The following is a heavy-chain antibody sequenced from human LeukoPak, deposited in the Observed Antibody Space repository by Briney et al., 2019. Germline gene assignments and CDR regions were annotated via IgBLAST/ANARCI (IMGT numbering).Heavy chain of an antibody. J-gene: IGHJ4*02. CDR3: ARLGSDTAMVDTYYFDY. V-gene: IGHV3-11*01. Sequence: GGSLRLSCAASGFTFSDYYMSWIRQAPGKGLEWVSYISSSGSTIYYADSVKGRFTISRDNAKNSLYLQINSLRAEDTAVYYCARLGSDTAMVDTYYFDYWGQGTLVTVSS. D-gene: IGHD5-18*01. CDR1: GFTFSDYY. CDR2: ISSSGSTI.